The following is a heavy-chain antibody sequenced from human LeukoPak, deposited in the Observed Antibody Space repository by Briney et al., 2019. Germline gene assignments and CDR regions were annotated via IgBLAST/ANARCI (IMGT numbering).Heavy chain of an antibody. D-gene: IGHD3-22*01. CDR2: ISSSGSTI. CDR3: ASGLLDSSGYFLNY. Sequence: GWSLRLSCAASGFTFSDYYMSWIRQAPGKGLEWVSYISSSGSTIYYADSVKGRFTISRDNAKNSLYLQMNSLRAEDTAVYYCASGLLDSSGYFLNYWGQGTLVTVSS. J-gene: IGHJ4*02. CDR1: GFTFSDYY. V-gene: IGHV3-11*01.